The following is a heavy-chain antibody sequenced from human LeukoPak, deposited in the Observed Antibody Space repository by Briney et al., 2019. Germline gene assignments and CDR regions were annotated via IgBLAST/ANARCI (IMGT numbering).Heavy chain of an antibody. CDR2: ISAYNGNT. CDR1: GYTFTGYG. CDR3: ARIDLAYGSGTYYSSYFEY. V-gene: IGHV1-18*01. D-gene: IGHD3-10*01. Sequence: GASVKVSCKASGYTFTGYGISWVRQAPGQGLEWMGWISAYNGNTNYAQKFQGRVTMTTETSTRTAYMELSSLRSDDAAVYYCARIDLAYGSGTYYSSYFEYWGQGTLVTVSS. J-gene: IGHJ4*02.